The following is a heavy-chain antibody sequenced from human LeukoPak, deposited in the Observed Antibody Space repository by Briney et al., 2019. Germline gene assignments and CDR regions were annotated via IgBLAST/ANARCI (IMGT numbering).Heavy chain of an antibody. CDR2: ISAYNGNT. CDR1: GYTFTSCG. Sequence: ASAKVSCKASGYTFTSCGISWVRQAPGQGLEWMGWISAYNGNTNYAQKLQGRVTMTTDTSTSTAYMELRSLRSDDTAVYYCARVRDSSGYYHTGYYFDYWGQGTLVTVSS. J-gene: IGHJ4*02. CDR3: ARVRDSSGYYHTGYYFDY. V-gene: IGHV1-18*01. D-gene: IGHD3-22*01.